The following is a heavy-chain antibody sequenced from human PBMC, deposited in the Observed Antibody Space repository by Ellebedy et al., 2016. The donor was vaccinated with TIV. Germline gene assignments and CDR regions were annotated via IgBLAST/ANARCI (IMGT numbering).Heavy chain of an antibody. CDR2: ITESGGHT. CDR3: ARDPVGVGPAFDV. J-gene: IGHJ3*01. V-gene: IGHV3-23*01. CDR1: GLTFSSHA. Sequence: GESLKISCAASGLTFSSHAMSWVRQAPGKGLEWVSSITESGGHTYYADSVKGRFTISRDNSKDTLFLQMNSLTAEDTAIYFCARDPVGVGPAFDVWGQGTMVTVSS. D-gene: IGHD4-23*01.